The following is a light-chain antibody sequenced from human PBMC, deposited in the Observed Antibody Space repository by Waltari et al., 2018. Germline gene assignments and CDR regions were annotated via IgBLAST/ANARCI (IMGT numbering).Light chain of an antibody. CDR2: GKE. V-gene: IGLV3-19*01. CDR1: SLRTSY. Sequence: SSELTQGPDVSVALGQTVKIPCKGDSLRTSYANVYQVKPGQAPVLVLLGKEKRPPGIPDRSSGYRSGTTSSLTITAAQAEDEADYYCHSRKGRDNQVVFGGGTKLTVL. J-gene: IGLJ3*02. CDR3: HSRKGRDNQVV.